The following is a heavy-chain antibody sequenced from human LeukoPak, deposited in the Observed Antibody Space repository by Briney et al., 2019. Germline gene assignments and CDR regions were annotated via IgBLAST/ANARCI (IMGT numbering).Heavy chain of an antibody. V-gene: IGHV1-69*06. Sequence: SVKVSCKASGGTFSSYAISWVRQAPGQGLEWMGGIIPIFGTANYAQKFQGRVTITADKSTSTAYMELSSLRSEDTAVYYCARGNAMATIQDNWFDPWGQGTLVTVSS. CDR2: IIPIFGTA. J-gene: IGHJ5*02. D-gene: IGHD5-24*01. CDR1: GGTFSSYA. CDR3: ARGNAMATIQDNWFDP.